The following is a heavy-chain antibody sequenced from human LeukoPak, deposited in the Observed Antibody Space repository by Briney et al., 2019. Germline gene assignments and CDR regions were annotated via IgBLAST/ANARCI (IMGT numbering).Heavy chain of an antibody. J-gene: IGHJ4*02. CDR3: ARGLPNRSVVVVPAAFDF. D-gene: IGHD2-2*01. V-gene: IGHV4-39*07. CDR1: GVSIRSSGDY. Sequence: PSETLSLTCSVSGVSIRSSGDYWGWIRQPPGKGLEWIGSIYYSETTATTSYTPSLRSRVTISLDTSKDHFSLNLTFVTAADTAIYYCARGLPNRSVVVVPAAFDFWGQGSRVTVSS. CDR2: IYYSETTATT.